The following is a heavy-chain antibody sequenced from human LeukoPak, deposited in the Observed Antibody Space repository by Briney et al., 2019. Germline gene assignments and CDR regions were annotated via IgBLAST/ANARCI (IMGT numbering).Heavy chain of an antibody. V-gene: IGHV3-30-3*01. Sequence: GGSLRLSCAASGFTFSSYAMHWVRQAPGKGLEWVAVISYDGSNKYYADSVKGRFTISRDNSKNTLYLQMNSLRAEDTAVYYCAREFRITIFGVVRVKFDYWGQGTLVTVSS. J-gene: IGHJ4*02. CDR1: GFTFSSYA. CDR3: AREFRITIFGVVRVKFDY. D-gene: IGHD3-3*01. CDR2: ISYDGSNK.